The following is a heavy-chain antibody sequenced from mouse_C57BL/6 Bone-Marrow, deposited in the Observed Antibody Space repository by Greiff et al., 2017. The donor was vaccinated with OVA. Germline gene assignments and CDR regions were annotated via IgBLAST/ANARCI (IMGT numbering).Heavy chain of an antibody. CDR3: ARSRGYFDY. CDR2: IYPGGGYT. Sequence: VKLQESGAELVRPGTSVKMSCKASGYTFTNYWIGWAKQRPGHGLEWIGDIYPGGGYTNYNEKFKGKATLTADKSSSTAYMQFSSLTSEDSAIYYCARSRGYFDYWGQGTTLTVSS. CDR1: GYTFTNYW. J-gene: IGHJ2*01. V-gene: IGHV1-63*01.